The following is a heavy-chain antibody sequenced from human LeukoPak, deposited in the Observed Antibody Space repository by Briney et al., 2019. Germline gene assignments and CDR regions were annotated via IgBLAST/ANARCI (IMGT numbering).Heavy chain of an antibody. CDR2: IIPIFGTA. Sequence: SVKVSCKASGGTFSSYAISWVRQAPGQGLEWMGGIIPIFGTANYAQKFQGRVTITTDESTSTAYTELSSLRSEDTAVYYCARPPVNYDFWSGYYYLELWGQGTLVTVSS. CDR1: GGTFSSYA. V-gene: IGHV1-69*05. J-gene: IGHJ5*02. D-gene: IGHD3-3*01. CDR3: ARPPVNYDFWSGYYYLEL.